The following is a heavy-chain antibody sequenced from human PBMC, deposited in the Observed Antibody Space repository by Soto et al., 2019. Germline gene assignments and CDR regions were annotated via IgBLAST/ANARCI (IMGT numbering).Heavy chain of an antibody. CDR3: ASDVSVDDANVDY. D-gene: IGHD2-8*01. J-gene: IGHJ4*02. CDR1: GFTFRNAW. CDR2: IRSKADGGTA. Sequence: EVQLVEAGGGWVKPGGSLRLSCAASGFTFRNAWMSWVRQSPGKGLEWVGRIRSKADGGTAVYAAPLEGIFTISRDYSANTLYLQMNSLKTEDTAVYFCASDVSVDDANVDYWGQGTLVTVSS. V-gene: IGHV3-15*01.